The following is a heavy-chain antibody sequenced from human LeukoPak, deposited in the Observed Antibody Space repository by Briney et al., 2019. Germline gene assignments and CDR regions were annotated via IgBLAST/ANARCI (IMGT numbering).Heavy chain of an antibody. Sequence: SETLSLTCTVSGGSISSYYWSWIRQPPGKGLEWIGYIYTSGSTNYNPSLKSRVTISVGTSKNQLSLDLSSVTAADTAVYYCARQKCTSTSCLTKNAFDIWGQGTMVTVSS. V-gene: IGHV4-4*09. CDR1: GGSISSYY. CDR3: ARQKCTSTSCLTKNAFDI. D-gene: IGHD2-2*01. CDR2: IYTSGST. J-gene: IGHJ3*02.